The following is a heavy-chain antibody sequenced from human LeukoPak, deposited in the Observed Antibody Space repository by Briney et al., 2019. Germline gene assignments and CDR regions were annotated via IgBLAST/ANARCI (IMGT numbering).Heavy chain of an antibody. V-gene: IGHV4-38-2*02. D-gene: IGHD1-20*01. Sequence: SETLSLTCTVSGYSISSGYYWGWIRQPPGKGLEWIGSIYHDGRIDYNPSLKSRVTISRDTSNDQFSLKLSSVTAADTAMYYCARDTSPGITGTYWGQGTLVTVSS. CDR1: GYSISSGYY. J-gene: IGHJ4*02. CDR3: ARDTSPGITGTY. CDR2: IYHDGRI.